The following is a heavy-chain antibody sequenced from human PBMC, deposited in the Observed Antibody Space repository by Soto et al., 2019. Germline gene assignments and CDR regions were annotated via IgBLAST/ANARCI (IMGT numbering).Heavy chain of an antibody. CDR1: RFTFSNYW. V-gene: IGHV3-7*04. CDR2: IKEDGSEK. J-gene: IGHJ6*02. CDR3: ARAAYSGDGLDV. D-gene: IGHD2-21*01. Sequence: DVQLVESGGGLVQPGGSLRLSCAAYRFTFSNYWMTWVRQAPGKGLEWVANIKEDGSEKSHVDSVKGRFTISRDNAKNSLYLQMNSLRVEDTAVYYCARAAYSGDGLDVWGQGTTVTVS.